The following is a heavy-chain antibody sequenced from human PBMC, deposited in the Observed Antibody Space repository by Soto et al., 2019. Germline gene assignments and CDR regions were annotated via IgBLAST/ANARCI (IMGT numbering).Heavy chain of an antibody. J-gene: IGHJ6*02. V-gene: IGHV4-31*03. CDR3: NKEGTYGMDV. CDR2: IYYSGST. CDR1: GGSISSGGYY. D-gene: IGHD1-7*01. Sequence: TLSLTCTVSGGSISSGGYYWSWIRQHPGKGLEWIGYIYYSGSTYYNPSLKSRVTISVDTSKNQFSLKLSSVTAADTAVYYRNKEGTYGMDVWGQGTTVTVSS.